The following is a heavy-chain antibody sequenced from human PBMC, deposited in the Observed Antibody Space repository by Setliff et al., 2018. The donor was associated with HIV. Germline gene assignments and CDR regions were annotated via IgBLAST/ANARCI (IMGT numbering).Heavy chain of an antibody. CDR2: IYYDGGT. J-gene: IGHJ4*02. CDR1: GDSIASGASY. D-gene: IGHD6-19*01. Sequence: SETLSLTCAVSGDSIASGASYWSWIRQHPGKGLEWIGYIYYDGGTLYNPSLQSRVTISVDTSKNQFSLRLSSVIAADTAVYYCARGPPGSSIGWYVGYWGQGTLVTVSS. CDR3: ARGPPGSSIGWYVGY. V-gene: IGHV4-31*11.